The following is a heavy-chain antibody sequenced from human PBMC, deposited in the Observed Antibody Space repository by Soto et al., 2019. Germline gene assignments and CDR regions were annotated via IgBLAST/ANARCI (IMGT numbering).Heavy chain of an antibody. D-gene: IGHD6-13*01. CDR2: ITANGGLA. CDR1: GLSFSNYA. Sequence: PGGSLRLSGAGGGLSFSNYAMGWVLQAPGNGLEWVSAITANGGLAQYADSVEGRFTISRDNSQNTLYMQMNSLRADDTAVYYCAQHLRGPEAGTWYFDLSRRGTLVTVSS. V-gene: IGHV3-23*01. CDR3: AQHLRGPEAGTWYFDL. J-gene: IGHJ2*01.